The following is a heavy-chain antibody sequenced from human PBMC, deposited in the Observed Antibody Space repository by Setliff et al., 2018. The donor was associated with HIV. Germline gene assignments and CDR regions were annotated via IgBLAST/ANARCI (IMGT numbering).Heavy chain of an antibody. Sequence: GASVKVSCKASGYSFTDYYMHWVRQAPGQGLEWMGWINPNRGGTNYAQKFQGRVTMTRDTSITTAYMELSSLRSEDTAVYYCARGGGGYYYVGAVDIWGQGTVVTVSS. CDR2: INPNRGGT. J-gene: IGHJ3*02. CDR3: ARGGGGYYYVGAVDI. CDR1: GYSFTDYY. V-gene: IGHV1-2*02. D-gene: IGHD3-22*01.